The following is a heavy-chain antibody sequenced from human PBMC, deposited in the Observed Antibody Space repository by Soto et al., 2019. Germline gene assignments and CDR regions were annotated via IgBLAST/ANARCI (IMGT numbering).Heavy chain of an antibody. V-gene: IGHV4-34*01. CDR1: GGSFSGYY. J-gene: IGHJ4*02. CDR3: ARGDSGYYYGSGSYYNYYFDY. Sequence: SETLSLTCAVYGGSFSGYYWSWIRQPPGKGLEWIGEINHSGSTNYNPSLKSRVTISVDTSKNQFSLKLSSVTAADTAVYYCARGDSGYYYGSGSYYNYYFDYWGQGTLVTVSS. D-gene: IGHD3-10*01. CDR2: INHSGST.